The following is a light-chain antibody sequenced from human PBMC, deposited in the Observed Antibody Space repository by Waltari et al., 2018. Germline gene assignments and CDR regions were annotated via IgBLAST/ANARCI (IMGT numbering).Light chain of an antibody. Sequence: QSVLTQPPSVSAAPGQKVTISCSGSSSNIGNNYVSWYQQLPGRAPKLFIYENNKRPSGIPYRFSGSKSGTSATLGITGLQTGDEADYYCGTWDSSLSALVFGGGTNLTVL. CDR2: ENN. J-gene: IGLJ2*01. V-gene: IGLV1-51*02. CDR1: SSNIGNNY. CDR3: GTWDSSLSALV.